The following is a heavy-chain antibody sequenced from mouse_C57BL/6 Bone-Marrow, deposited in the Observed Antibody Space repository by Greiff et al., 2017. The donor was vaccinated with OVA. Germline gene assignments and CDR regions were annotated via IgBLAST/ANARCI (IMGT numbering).Heavy chain of an antibody. V-gene: IGHV7-3*01. CDR2: IRNKANGYTT. CDR3: ARDYYGSSHYFDY. D-gene: IGHD1-1*01. CDR1: GFTFTDYY. J-gene: IGHJ2*01. Sequence: DVKLVESGGGLVQPGGSLSLSCAASGFTFTDYYMSWVRQPPGKALEWLGFIRNKANGYTTEYSASVKGRFTISRDNSQSILYLQMNALRAEDSATYYCARDYYGSSHYFDYWGQGTTLTVSS.